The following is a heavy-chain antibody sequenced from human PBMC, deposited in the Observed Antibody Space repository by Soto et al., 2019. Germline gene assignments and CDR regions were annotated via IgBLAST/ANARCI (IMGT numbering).Heavy chain of an antibody. J-gene: IGHJ4*02. CDR2: ISAYNGNT. CDR1: GYTFTTYG. CDR3: AKVECGSSGCLYYFDY. V-gene: IGHV1-18*01. Sequence: QVQLVQSGAEVKKPGASVKVSCKASGYTFTTYGINWVRQAPGQGLEWMGWISAYNGNTNYAQKLQGRVTMTTDTTTSTAYMELRSLRSDDTAVYYCAKVECGSSGCLYYFDYCGQGTLVTVSS. D-gene: IGHD6-6*01.